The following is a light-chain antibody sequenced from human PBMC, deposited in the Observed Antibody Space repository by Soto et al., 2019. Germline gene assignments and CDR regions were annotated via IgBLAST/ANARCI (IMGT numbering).Light chain of an antibody. CDR3: HQRNNWPPYT. J-gene: IGKJ2*01. CDR2: DAS. CDR1: QSVSSY. V-gene: IGKV3-11*01. Sequence: EIVLTQSPATLSLSPGERATLSCRASQSVSSYLAWYQQKPGQAPRLLIYDASNRATGIPARFSGSGSGTDFTLTITSLEPEDFAVYYCHQRNNWPPYTFGQGTKLEIK.